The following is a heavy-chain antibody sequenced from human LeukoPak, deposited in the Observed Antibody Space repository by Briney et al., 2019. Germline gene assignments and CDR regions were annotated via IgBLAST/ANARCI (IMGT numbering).Heavy chain of an antibody. CDR2: ISWNSGSI. D-gene: IGHD3-3*01. CDR1: GFTFDDYA. CDR3: AKAHTYDFWSGSYFDY. V-gene: IGHV3-9*01. Sequence: GGSLRLSCAGSGFTFDDYAMHWVRQAPGKSLEWVSGISWNSGSIDYADAAKGRFTISRDNAKNSLYLQMNSLRSEDTALYYCAKAHTYDFWSGSYFDYWGQGTLVTVSS. J-gene: IGHJ4*02.